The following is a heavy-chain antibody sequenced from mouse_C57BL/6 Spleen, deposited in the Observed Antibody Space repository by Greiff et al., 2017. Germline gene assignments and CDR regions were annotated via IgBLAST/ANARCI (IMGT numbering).Heavy chain of an antibody. Sequence: EVHLVESGGGLVKPGGSLKLSCAASGFTFSDYGMHWVRQAPEKGLEWVAYISSGSSTIYYADTVKGRFTISRDNAKNTLFLQMTSLRSEDTAMYYCAGGDSNYLRYFDVWGTGTTVTVSS. CDR2: ISSGSSTI. J-gene: IGHJ1*03. V-gene: IGHV5-17*01. CDR3: AGGDSNYLRYFDV. D-gene: IGHD2-5*01. CDR1: GFTFSDYG.